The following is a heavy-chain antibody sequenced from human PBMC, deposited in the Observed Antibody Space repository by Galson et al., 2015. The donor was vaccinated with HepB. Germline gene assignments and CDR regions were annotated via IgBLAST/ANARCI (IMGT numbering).Heavy chain of an antibody. Sequence: LRLSCAASGFTFSSYGMHWVRQAPGKGLEWVAVISYDGSNKYYADSVKGRFTISRDNSKNTLYLQMNSLRAEDTAVYYCAKTPPHDLYSSSWYYFDYWGQGTLVTVSS. CDR1: GFTFSSYG. CDR3: AKTPPHDLYSSSWYYFDY. V-gene: IGHV3-30*18. J-gene: IGHJ4*02. CDR2: ISYDGSNK. D-gene: IGHD6-13*01.